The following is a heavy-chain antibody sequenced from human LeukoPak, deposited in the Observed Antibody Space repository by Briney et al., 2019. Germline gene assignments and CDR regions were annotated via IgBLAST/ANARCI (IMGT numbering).Heavy chain of an antibody. V-gene: IGHV3-23*01. CDR2: ISGSGGST. J-gene: IGHJ4*02. CDR3: AKGSYGSGSYDADY. Sequence: GSLRLSCAASGFTFSSYAMNWVRQAPGKGLEWVSGISGSGGSTNYADSVKGRFTISRDNSKNTLYLQMNSLRAEDTAVYYCAKGSYGSGSYDADYWGQGTLVTVSS. D-gene: IGHD3-10*01. CDR1: GFTFSSYA.